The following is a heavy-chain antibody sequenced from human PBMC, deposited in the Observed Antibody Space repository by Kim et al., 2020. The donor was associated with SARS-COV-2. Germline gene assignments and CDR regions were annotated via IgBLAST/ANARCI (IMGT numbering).Heavy chain of an antibody. CDR3: ASDIADCSSTSCYAGRYYGMDV. V-gene: IGHV1-69*13. D-gene: IGHD2-2*01. CDR1: GGTFSSYA. CDR2: IIPIFGTA. Sequence: SVKVSCKASGGTFSSYAISWVRQAPGQGLEWMGGIIPIFGTANYAQKVQGRVTITADESTSTAYMELSSLRSEDTAVYYCASDIADCSSTSCYAGRYYGMDVWGQGTTVTVSS. J-gene: IGHJ6*02.